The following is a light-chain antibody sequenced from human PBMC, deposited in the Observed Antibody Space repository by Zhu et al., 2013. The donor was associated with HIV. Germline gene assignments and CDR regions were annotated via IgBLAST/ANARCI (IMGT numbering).Light chain of an antibody. CDR2: QDN. J-gene: IGLJ1*01. V-gene: IGLV3-1*01. Sequence: SYELTQPPSVSVSPGQTASITCSGDKLGDKYACWYQQKPGQSPVLVIYQDNKRPSGIPERFSGSNSGNTATLTISGTQAMDEADFYCQAWDNSNYVFGTGTKVTVL. CDR3: QAWDNSNYV. CDR1: KLGDKY.